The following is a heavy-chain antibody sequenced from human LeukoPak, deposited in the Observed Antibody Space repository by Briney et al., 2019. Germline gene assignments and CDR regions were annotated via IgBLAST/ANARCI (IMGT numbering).Heavy chain of an antibody. CDR2: ISAYNGNT. CDR1: GYTFTSYG. J-gene: IGHJ5*02. D-gene: IGHD3-22*01. CDR3: AWYYYDSSGYSPRDWFDP. V-gene: IGHV1-18*01. Sequence: ASVKVSCKASGYTFTSYGISWVRQAPGQGLEWMGWISAYNGNTNYAQKLQGRVTMTTDTSTSTAYMELRSLRSDDTAVYYCAWYYYDSSGYSPRDWFDPWGQGTLVTVSS.